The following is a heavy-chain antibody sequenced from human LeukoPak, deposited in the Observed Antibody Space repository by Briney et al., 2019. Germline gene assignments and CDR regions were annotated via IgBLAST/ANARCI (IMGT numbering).Heavy chain of an antibody. D-gene: IGHD6-19*01. Sequence: ASVKVSCKASGYTFTSYYMHWVRQAPGQGLEWMGWINPNSGGTNYAQKFQGRVTMTRDTSISTAYMELSRLRSDDTAVYYCARDHSSGWGHYYYYYMDVWGKGTTVTVSS. J-gene: IGHJ6*03. V-gene: IGHV1-2*02. CDR1: GYTFTSYY. CDR3: ARDHSSGWGHYYYYYMDV. CDR2: INPNSGGT.